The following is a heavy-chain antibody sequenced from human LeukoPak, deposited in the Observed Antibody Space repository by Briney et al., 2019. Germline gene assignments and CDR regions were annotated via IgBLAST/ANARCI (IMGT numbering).Heavy chain of an antibody. CDR3: ARVYIAEDY. D-gene: IGHD2-15*01. V-gene: IGHV3-48*04. J-gene: IGHJ4*02. Sequence: GGSLRLSCAASGFSSSTYNMNWVRQAPGKGLEWISYISSSGSTIYYADSVKGRFTISRDNVKNSLYLQMNSLRAEDAAVYYCARVYIAEDYWGQGTLVTVSS. CDR1: GFSSSTYN. CDR2: ISSSGSTI.